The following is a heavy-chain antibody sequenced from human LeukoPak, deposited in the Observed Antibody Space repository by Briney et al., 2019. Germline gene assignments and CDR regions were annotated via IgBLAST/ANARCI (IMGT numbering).Heavy chain of an antibody. Sequence: GGSLTLSCAASGFTFSDYYMSWIRQAPGKGLEWVAYISSSGSTIYYADSVQGRFTISRDNAKISLYLQMNSLRAEDTAVCDCARDSGGYGDFHFDYWGQGTLVTVSS. D-gene: IGHD4-17*01. CDR1: GFTFSDYY. CDR3: ARDSGGYGDFHFDY. V-gene: IGHV3-11*01. J-gene: IGHJ4*02. CDR2: ISSSGSTI.